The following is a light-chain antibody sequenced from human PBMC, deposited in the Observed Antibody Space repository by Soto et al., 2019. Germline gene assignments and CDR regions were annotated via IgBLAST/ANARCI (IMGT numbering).Light chain of an antibody. Sequence: QSVLTQPPSVSEAPRQRVTISCSGSSSNIGNNDVNWYQQHQGSAPNLLIYYDDLMPPGVSDRGSGSKSGTSASLSISVLQSEDEDEYYCAAWDDRLNGVVFGGGTKLTVL. V-gene: IGLV1-36*01. J-gene: IGLJ2*01. CDR1: SSNIGNND. CDR2: YDD. CDR3: AAWDDRLNGVV.